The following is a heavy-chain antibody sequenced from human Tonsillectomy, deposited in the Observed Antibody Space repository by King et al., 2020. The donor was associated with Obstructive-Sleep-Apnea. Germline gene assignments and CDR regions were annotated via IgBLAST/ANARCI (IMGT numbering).Heavy chain of an antibody. CDR2: IWYDGSNK. CDR3: ARTPDYYDSSGYSYYFDY. D-gene: IGHD3-22*01. V-gene: IGHV3-33*01. Sequence: QLVQSGGGVVQPGRSLRLSCAASGFTFSSYGMHWVRQAPGKGLEWVAVIWYDGSNKYYADSVKGRFTISSDNSKNTLYLQMNSLRAEDTAVYYCARTPDYYDSSGYSYYFDYWGQGTLVTVSS. CDR1: GFTFSSYG. J-gene: IGHJ4*02.